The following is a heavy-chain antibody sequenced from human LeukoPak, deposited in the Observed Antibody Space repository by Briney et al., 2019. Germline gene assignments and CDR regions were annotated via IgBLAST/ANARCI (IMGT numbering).Heavy chain of an antibody. V-gene: IGHV4-59*01. CDR1: GDSIRNYY. J-gene: IGHJ5*01. CDR3: ARATYGSGSYYVVNFDS. D-gene: IGHD3-10*01. Sequence: SETLSLTCTVSGDSIRNYYWNWIRQPPGKGLEWIGYVYHSGNTNYNPSLKSRLTMSTDTSTNQFSLKLSSVTTADTAVYYCARATYGSGSYYVVNFDSWGQGNLVTVSS. CDR2: VYHSGNT.